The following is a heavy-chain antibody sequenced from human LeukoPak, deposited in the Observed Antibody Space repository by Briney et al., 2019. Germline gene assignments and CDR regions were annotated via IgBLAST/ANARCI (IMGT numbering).Heavy chain of an antibody. CDR2: IIPILGIA. Sequence: SVKVSCKASGGTFSSYAISWVRQAPGQGLEWMGRIIPILGIANYAQKFQGRVTITADKSTSTAYMELSSLRSEDTAVYYCARDGRGDYYYCYGMDVWGQGTTVTVSS. CDR3: ARDGRGDYYYCYGMDV. D-gene: IGHD2-15*01. CDR1: GGTFSSYA. V-gene: IGHV1-69*04. J-gene: IGHJ6*02.